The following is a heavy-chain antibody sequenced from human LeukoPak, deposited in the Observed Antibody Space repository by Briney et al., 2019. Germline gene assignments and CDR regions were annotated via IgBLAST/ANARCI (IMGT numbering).Heavy chain of an antibody. CDR2: IYYSGST. J-gene: IGHJ4*02. V-gene: IGHV4-39*07. CDR3: ARDQGLRYSYGFVFDY. Sequence: SETLSLTCTVSGDSISSSGYYWRWIRQPPGKGLEWIGSIYYSGSTYYNPSLKSRVTISVDTSKNQFSLKLSSVTAADTAVYYCARDQGLRYSYGFVFDYWGQGTLVTVSS. D-gene: IGHD5-18*01. CDR1: GDSISSSGYY.